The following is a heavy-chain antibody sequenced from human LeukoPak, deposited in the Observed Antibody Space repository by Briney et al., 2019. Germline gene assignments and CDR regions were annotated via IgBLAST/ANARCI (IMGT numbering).Heavy chain of an antibody. CDR2: ISSSGSFT. V-gene: IGHV3-11*05. CDR3: ARGHDTSGPWRD. J-gene: IGHJ4*02. D-gene: IGHD3-22*01. Sequence: GGSLRLSCAASGFTFSDYYMSWIRQAPGKGLEWVSYISSSGSFTNYADSVKGRFTISRDNAKKSLYLPMNSLRAEDTALYYCARGHDTSGPWRDWGQGTLVTVSS. CDR1: GFTFSDYY.